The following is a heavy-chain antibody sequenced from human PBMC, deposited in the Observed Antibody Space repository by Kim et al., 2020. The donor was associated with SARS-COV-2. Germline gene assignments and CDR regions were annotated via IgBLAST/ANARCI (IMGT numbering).Heavy chain of an antibody. V-gene: IGHV3-53*01. CDR2: GRT. CDR3: ARDLSHPIR. D-gene: IGHD3-3*01. Sequence: GRTYYADSVKGRFTISRDNSKNTLYLQMNSLRAEDTAVYYCARDLSHPIRWGQGTLVTVSS. J-gene: IGHJ4*02.